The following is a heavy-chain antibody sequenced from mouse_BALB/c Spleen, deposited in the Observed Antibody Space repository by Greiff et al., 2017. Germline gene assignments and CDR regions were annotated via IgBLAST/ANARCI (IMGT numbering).Heavy chain of an antibody. CDR2: IYPGDGDT. CDR3: ARIGYYGSDWYFDV. Sequence: QVQLQQSGAELARPGASVKLSCKASGYTFTSYWMLWVKQRPGQGLEWIGAIYPGDGDTRYTQKFKGKATLTADKSSSTAYMQLSSLASEDSAVYYCARIGYYGSDWYFDVWGAGTTVTVSS. J-gene: IGHJ1*01. D-gene: IGHD1-1*01. V-gene: IGHV1-87*01. CDR1: GYTFTSYW.